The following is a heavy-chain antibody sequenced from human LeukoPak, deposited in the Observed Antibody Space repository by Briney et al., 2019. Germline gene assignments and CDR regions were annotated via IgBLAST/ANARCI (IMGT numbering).Heavy chain of an antibody. D-gene: IGHD3-10*01. CDR1: AFTFDDYA. Sequence: GGSLRLSCAASAFTFDDYAMHWVRQAPGKGLEWVSGISWNSGSIGYADSVKGRFTISRDNAKNSLYLQMNSLRDEDTAVYYCARPGAYYGMDVWGQGATVTVSS. J-gene: IGHJ6*02. V-gene: IGHV3-9*01. CDR2: ISWNSGSI. CDR3: ARPGAYYGMDV.